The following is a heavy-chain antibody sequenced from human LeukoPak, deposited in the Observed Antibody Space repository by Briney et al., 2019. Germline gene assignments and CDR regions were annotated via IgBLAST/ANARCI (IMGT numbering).Heavy chain of an antibody. D-gene: IGHD3-22*01. CDR3: ARLYDSSGYYPNFDY. Sequence: SETLSLTCTVSGGSISSYYWSWIRQPPRKGLEWIGYIYYSGSTNYNPSLKSRVTISVDTSKNQFSLKLSSVTAADTAVYYCARLYDSSGYYPNFDYWGQGTLVTVSS. J-gene: IGHJ4*02. V-gene: IGHV4-59*08. CDR2: IYYSGST. CDR1: GGSISSYY.